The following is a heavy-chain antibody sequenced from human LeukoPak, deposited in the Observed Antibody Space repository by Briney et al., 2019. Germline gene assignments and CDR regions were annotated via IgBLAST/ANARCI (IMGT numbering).Heavy chain of an antibody. J-gene: IGHJ5*02. V-gene: IGHV1-2*02. Sequence: GASVKVSCKASGYTFTGYYMHWVRQAPGQGLEWMGWINPNSGGTNYAQKFQGRVTMTRDTSISTAYMELSRLRSDDTAVYYCARSSRLYCSSTSCYKPFDPWGQGTLVTVSS. CDR1: GYTFTGYY. CDR3: ARSSRLYCSSTSCYKPFDP. CDR2: INPNSGGT. D-gene: IGHD2-2*02.